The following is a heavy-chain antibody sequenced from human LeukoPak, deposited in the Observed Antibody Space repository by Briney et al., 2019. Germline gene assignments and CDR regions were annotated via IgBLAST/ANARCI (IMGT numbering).Heavy chain of an antibody. CDR3: AINWAIFGVDYAFDI. CDR1: GHTLTELS. Sequence: ASVKVSCKVSGHTLTELSMHWVRQAPGKGLEWMGGFDPENDKIIYAQKFQGRVTMTEDTSTDTAYMELSSLRSEDTAIYYCAINWAIFGVDYAFDIWGQGTVVAVSS. CDR2: FDPENDKI. D-gene: IGHD3-3*01. V-gene: IGHV1-24*01. J-gene: IGHJ3*02.